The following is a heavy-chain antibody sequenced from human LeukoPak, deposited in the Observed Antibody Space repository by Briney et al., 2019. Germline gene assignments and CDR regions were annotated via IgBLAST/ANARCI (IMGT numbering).Heavy chain of an antibody. CDR2: IYSGGTT. J-gene: IGHJ3*02. V-gene: IGHV3-53*01. Sequence: GGSLRLSCAASGFTVSSNYMSWVRQAPGKGLEWVSIIYSGGTTYYADSVKGRFTISRDNSKNTLYLRMNSLRAEDTAVYYCTRDPLARDDAFDIWGQGTVVTVSS. D-gene: IGHD5-12*01. CDR1: GFTVSSNY. CDR3: TRDPLARDDAFDI.